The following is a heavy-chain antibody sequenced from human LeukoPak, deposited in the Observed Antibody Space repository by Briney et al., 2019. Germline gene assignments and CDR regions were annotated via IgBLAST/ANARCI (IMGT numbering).Heavy chain of an antibody. CDR1: GFTFSSYW. CDR2: INSVGSDT. CDR3: ARGSHYVPGSFTY. J-gene: IGHJ4*02. D-gene: IGHD3-10*01. V-gene: IGHV3-74*01. Sequence: GGSLRLSCAASGFTFSSYWMHWVRQAPGKGLVWVSRINSVGSDTGYADSVKGRFTISRDNAKNTVYLEMNSLRAEDTAVFYCARGSHYVPGSFTYWGQGTLVTVSS.